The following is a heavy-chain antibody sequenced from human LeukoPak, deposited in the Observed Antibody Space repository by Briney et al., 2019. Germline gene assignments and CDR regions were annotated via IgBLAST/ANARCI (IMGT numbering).Heavy chain of an antibody. Sequence: GGSLRLSWAASGCTFSSYGVHWVRQAPGKGLEWLAVIWYDGTNKYYADSVKGRFTISRDNSKNTLYLQMNSLRAEDTAVYYCARIGGDRHPIEYWGQGTLVTVSS. J-gene: IGHJ4*02. CDR3: ARIGGDRHPIEY. V-gene: IGHV3-33*01. CDR1: GCTFSSYG. D-gene: IGHD2-21*02. CDR2: IWYDGTNK.